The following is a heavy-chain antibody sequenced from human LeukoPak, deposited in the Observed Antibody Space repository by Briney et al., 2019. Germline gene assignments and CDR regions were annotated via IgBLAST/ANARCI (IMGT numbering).Heavy chain of an antibody. V-gene: IGHV3-21*01. CDR2: ISSSSTYI. J-gene: IGHJ6*04. Sequence: PGGSLRLSCAASGFIFSTYSMNWVRQAPGKGLEWVSSISSSSTYIYYADSVKGRFTISRDNAKNSLYLQMNSLRAEDTAVYYCAELGITMIGGVWGKGTTVTISS. CDR1: GFIFSTYS. D-gene: IGHD3-10*02. CDR3: AELGITMIGGV.